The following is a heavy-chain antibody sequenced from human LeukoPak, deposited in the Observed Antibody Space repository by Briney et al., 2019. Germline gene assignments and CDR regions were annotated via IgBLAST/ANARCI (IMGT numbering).Heavy chain of an antibody. D-gene: IGHD2-21*01. CDR1: GFTLSTYA. J-gene: IGHJ4*02. Sequence: GGSLRLSCAASGFTLSTYAMSWVRQTPGKGLEWVAATSSSDAGTYHADSVRGRFTISRDNSKNTLYLQMNSLRAEDAAVYFCAKAPVTSCRGAYCYPFDSWGQGTLVTVSS. CDR2: TSSSDAGT. CDR3: AKAPVTSCRGAYCYPFDS. V-gene: IGHV3-23*01.